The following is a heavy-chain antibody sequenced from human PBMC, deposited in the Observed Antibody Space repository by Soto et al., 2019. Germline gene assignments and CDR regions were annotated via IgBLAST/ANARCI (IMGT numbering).Heavy chain of an antibody. Sequence: QVQLVQSGAEVKKPGSSVKVSCKASGGTFSSYAISWVRQAPGLGLEWMGGIIPIFGTADYAQKFQGRVTITADESTSTAYMELSSLRYEDTAVYYCATMKGGSQYYYYGLDVWGQGTTVTVSS. V-gene: IGHV1-69*12. CDR1: GGTFSSYA. D-gene: IGHD3-10*01. CDR3: ATMKGGSQYYYYGLDV. J-gene: IGHJ6*02. CDR2: IIPIFGTA.